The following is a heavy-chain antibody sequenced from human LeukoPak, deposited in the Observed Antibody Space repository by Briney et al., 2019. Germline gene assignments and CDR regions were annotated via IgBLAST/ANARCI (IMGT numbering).Heavy chain of an antibody. D-gene: IGHD3-22*01. CDR3: ARRGYDSSGYYIVY. V-gene: IGHV4-39*01. CDR2: IYYSGST. Sequence: SVTLSLTCTVSGGSISSSSYYWGWIRQPPGKGLEWIGSIYYSGSTYYNPSLKSRVTISVDTSKNQFSLKLTSVTAADTAVYYCARRGYDSSGYYIVYWGQGTLVTVSS. CDR1: GGSISSSSYY. J-gene: IGHJ4*02.